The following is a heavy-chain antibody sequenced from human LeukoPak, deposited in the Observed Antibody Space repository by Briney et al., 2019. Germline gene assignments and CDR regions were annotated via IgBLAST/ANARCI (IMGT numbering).Heavy chain of an antibody. CDR1: GFTFSSYG. D-gene: IGHD5-18*01. V-gene: IGHV3-30*19. CDR2: ISYDGGNK. CDR3: ARNRGYSYGPTDY. Sequence: GGSLRLSCAASGFTFSSYGMHWVRQAPGKGLQWVAVISYDGGNKYYADSVKGRFTISRDNSKNTLYLQMNSLRAEDTAVHYCARNRGYSYGPTDYWGQGTLVTVSS. J-gene: IGHJ4*02.